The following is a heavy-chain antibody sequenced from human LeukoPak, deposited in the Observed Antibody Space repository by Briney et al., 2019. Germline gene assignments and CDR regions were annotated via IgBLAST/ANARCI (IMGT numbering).Heavy chain of an antibody. D-gene: IGHD2-2*01. CDR1: GGTFSSYA. CDR3: ARGREPVPATELDY. Sequence: SVKVSCKASGGTFSSYAISWVRQAPGQGLEWMGGIIPIFGTANYAQKFQGRVTITTDESTSTAYMELSSLRSEDTAVYYCARGREPVPATELDYWGQGTLVTVSS. CDR2: IIPIFGTA. J-gene: IGHJ4*02. V-gene: IGHV1-69*05.